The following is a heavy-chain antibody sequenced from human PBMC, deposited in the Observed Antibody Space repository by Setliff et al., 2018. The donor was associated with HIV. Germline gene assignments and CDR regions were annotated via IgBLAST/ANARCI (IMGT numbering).Heavy chain of an antibody. CDR2: TRNKANSYTT. CDR1: GFTLSDQY. D-gene: IGHD2-21*02. V-gene: IGHV3-72*01. Sequence: GGSLRLSCAASGFTLSDQYMDWVRQAPGKGLEWVGRTRNKANSYTTEYAASVKGRISISRDDSKNSVYLQMNSLKTEDTALYYCATDNCGGDCYLNYWGLGTLVTVSS. CDR3: ATDNCGGDCYLNY. J-gene: IGHJ4*02.